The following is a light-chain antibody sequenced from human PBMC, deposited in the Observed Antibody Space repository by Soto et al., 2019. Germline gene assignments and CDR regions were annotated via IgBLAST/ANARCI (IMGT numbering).Light chain of an antibody. J-gene: IGKJ4*01. V-gene: IGKV3-11*01. CDR3: QQRSDWPLT. Sequence: IVLTQSPTTLSLSPGERATLSCRASQSVSSYFAWYQQKPGQAPRLLIYDASTRAADIPARFSGSGSGTDFTLTISSLEPEDFAVYYCQQRSDWPLTFGGGTKVEIK. CDR1: QSVSSY. CDR2: DAS.